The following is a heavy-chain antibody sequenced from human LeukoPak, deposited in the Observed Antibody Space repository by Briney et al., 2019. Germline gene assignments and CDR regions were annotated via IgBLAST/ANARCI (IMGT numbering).Heavy chain of an antibody. CDR3: ARSPAYFSDY. CDR2: INHSGGT. CDR1: GGSFSGYY. V-gene: IGHV4-34*01. J-gene: IGHJ4*02. Sequence: PSETLSLTCAVYGGSFSGYYWSWIRQPPGKGLEWIGEINHSGGTNYNPSLKSRVTISVDTSKNQFSLKLSSVTAADTAVYHCARSPAYFSDYWGQGTLVTVSS. D-gene: IGHD2-2*01.